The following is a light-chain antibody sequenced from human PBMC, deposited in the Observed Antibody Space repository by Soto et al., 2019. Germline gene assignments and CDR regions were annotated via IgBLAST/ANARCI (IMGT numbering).Light chain of an antibody. J-gene: IGLJ2*01. Sequence: QSVLTQPPSASGSPGQSVTITCSGTSSDVGEENYVSWYQQHPGKVPKLILYEVSKRPSGVPDRFSGSRSGNTASLTVSGLQAEDEADYYCSSFAGSPVVFGGGTKRPVL. CDR1: SSDVGEENY. CDR3: SSFAGSPVV. CDR2: EVS. V-gene: IGLV2-8*01.